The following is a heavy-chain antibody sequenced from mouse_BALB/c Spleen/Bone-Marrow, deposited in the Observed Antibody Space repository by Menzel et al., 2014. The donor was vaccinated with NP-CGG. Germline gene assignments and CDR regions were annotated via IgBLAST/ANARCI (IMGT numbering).Heavy chain of an antibody. J-gene: IGHJ4*01. Sequence: DLVKPGASEKLSCKASGYTFTNFWINWIKQRPGQGLEWIGRIAPGSGTTYYNEMFKGKATLTVDTSSSTAYIQLSSLSSEDSAVYFCARYDYAMDYWGQGTSVTVSS. V-gene: IGHV1S41*01. D-gene: IGHD2-3*01. CDR1: GYTFTNFW. CDR3: ARYDYAMDY. CDR2: IAPGSGTT.